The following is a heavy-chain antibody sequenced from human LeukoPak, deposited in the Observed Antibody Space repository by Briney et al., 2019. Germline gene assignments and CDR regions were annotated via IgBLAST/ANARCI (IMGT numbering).Heavy chain of an antibody. J-gene: IGHJ3*02. CDR1: GFTFSSYA. Sequence: GRSLRLSCAASGFTFSSYAMHWVRQAPGKGLEWVAVISYDGSNKYYADSVKGRFTISRDNSKNTLYLQINSLRAEDTAVYYCARVTYSSSSISVDGFDIWGPGTMVTVSS. V-gene: IGHV3-30-3*01. CDR3: ARVTYSSSSISVDGFDI. D-gene: IGHD6-6*01. CDR2: ISYDGSNK.